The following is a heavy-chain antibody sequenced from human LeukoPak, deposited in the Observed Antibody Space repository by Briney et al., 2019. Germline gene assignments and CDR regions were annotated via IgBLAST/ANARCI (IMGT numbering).Heavy chain of an antibody. CDR2: IHNSGNT. V-gene: IGHV4-59*01. CDR1: GGSISSYY. CDR3: AREGTTGRNLNWFDS. J-gene: IGHJ5*01. Sequence: SETLSLTCTVSGGSISSYYWSWIRQPPGKGLEWIGHIHNSGNTNYNPSLKSRVTLSADTSKNQFSLKLSSVTAADTAVYYCAREGTTGRNLNWFDSWGQGTLVTVSS. D-gene: IGHD1-1*01.